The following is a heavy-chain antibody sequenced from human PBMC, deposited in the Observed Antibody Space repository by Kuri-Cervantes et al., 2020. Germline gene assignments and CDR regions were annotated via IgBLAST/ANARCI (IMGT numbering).Heavy chain of an antibody. J-gene: IGHJ4*02. CDR1: GFTFSSYE. Sequence: GGSLRLSCAASGFTFSSYEMNWVRQAPGKGLEWVSYISSSGSTIYYADSVKGRFTISRDNAKNTLYLQMNSLRTEDTAVYYCVRGGAVGTRAWGYWGQGTLVTVSS. CDR2: ISSSGSTI. CDR3: VRGGAVGTRAWGY. V-gene: IGHV3-48*03. D-gene: IGHD6-13*01.